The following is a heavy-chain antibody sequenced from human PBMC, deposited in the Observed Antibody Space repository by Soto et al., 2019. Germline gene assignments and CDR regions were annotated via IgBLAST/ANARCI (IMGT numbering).Heavy chain of an antibody. J-gene: IGHJ4*02. CDR2: ITGSGGST. V-gene: IGHV3-23*01. CDR1: GFTFSSYS. D-gene: IGHD5-18*01. CDR3: AKEGDLIGYNYGSCFDY. Sequence: GGSLRLSCAASGFTFSSYSMSWVRQAPGKGLEWVSAITGSGGSTYYADSVKGRFTISRDNSKNTLYLQMNSLRAEDTAVYCCAKEGDLIGYNYGSCFDYWGQGTLVTVSS.